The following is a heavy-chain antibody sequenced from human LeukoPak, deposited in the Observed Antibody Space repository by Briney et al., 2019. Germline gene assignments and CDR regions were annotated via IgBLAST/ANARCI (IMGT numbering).Heavy chain of an antibody. Sequence: PSETLSLTCTLSGGSLSSYFRSWVRQPPGEGLEWIGYIHYSGSTYYNPSLTSRVTISVDTSKNQFSLSLSSVTAADTAVYYCAREGSRDFWSGPVYYFDYWGQGTLVTVSS. J-gene: IGHJ4*02. V-gene: IGHV4-59*01. CDR1: GGSLSSYF. CDR2: IHYSGST. CDR3: AREGSRDFWSGPVYYFDY. D-gene: IGHD3-3*01.